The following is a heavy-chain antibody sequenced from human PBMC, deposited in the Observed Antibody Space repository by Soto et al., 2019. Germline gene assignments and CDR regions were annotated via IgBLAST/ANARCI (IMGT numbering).Heavy chain of an antibody. CDR1: GGTFSSYA. J-gene: IGHJ6*02. D-gene: IGHD2-2*01. CDR2: IIPISGTA. Sequence: QVQLVQSGAEVKKPGSSVKVSCKASGGTFSSYAISWVRQAPGQGLEWMGGIIPISGTANYAQKFQGRDTITADESTSTVYMELSSLRSEDTAVYFCARSQGSSTSLEIYYYYYYGMDVWGQGTTVTVSS. V-gene: IGHV1-69*01. CDR3: ARSQGSSTSLEIYYYYYYGMDV.